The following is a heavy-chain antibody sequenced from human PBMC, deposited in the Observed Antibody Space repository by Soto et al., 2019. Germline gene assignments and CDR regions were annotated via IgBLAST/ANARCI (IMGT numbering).Heavy chain of an antibody. D-gene: IGHD1-26*01. V-gene: IGHV4-59*08. J-gene: IGHJ4*02. CDR2: IYFTGST. Sequence: SETLSLTCTVSGDSMSSHYWNWVRQTPGKGLEWIGCIYFTGSTIYNPSLESRVTMSVDTSKNQFSLRLNSVTAADTAVYYCASAAIYSFDYWGQGTLVTVSS. CDR1: GDSMSSHY. CDR3: ASAAIYSFDY.